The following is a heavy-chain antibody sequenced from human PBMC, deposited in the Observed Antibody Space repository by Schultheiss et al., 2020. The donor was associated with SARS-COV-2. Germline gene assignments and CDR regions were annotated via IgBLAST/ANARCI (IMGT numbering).Heavy chain of an antibody. J-gene: IGHJ5*02. CDR3: ARGGSSWYSWFDP. Sequence: LSLTCAVSGYSISSGYYWGWIRQPPGKGLEWIGYIYYSGSTNYNPSLKSRVTISVDTSKNQFSLKLSSVTAADTAVYYCARGGSSWYSWFDPWGQGTLVTVSS. D-gene: IGHD6-13*01. CDR1: GYSISSGYY. CDR2: IYYSGST. V-gene: IGHV4-61*01.